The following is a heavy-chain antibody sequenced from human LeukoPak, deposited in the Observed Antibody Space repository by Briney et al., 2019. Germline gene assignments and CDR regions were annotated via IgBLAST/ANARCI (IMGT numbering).Heavy chain of an antibody. V-gene: IGHV4-34*09. CDR3: VKGTPFDY. J-gene: IGHJ4*02. Sequence: PSETLSLTCTVYGGSFSGYYWTWIRQHPGKGLEWIGYVYHTGSTIYTPSLKSRLTMSVDTSKNQFSLKLSSVTAADTAVYYCVKGTPFDYWGQGILVTVPS. CDR1: GGSFSGYY. CDR2: VYHTGST.